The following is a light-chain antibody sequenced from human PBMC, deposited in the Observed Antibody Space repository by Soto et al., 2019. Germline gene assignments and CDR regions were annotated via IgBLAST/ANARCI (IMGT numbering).Light chain of an antibody. V-gene: IGLV2-14*01. CDR2: EVS. J-gene: IGLJ1*01. CDR1: SSDVGGYNS. CDR3: NSYRHSTTLV. Sequence: QSALTQPASVSGSPGQSITISCTGTSSDVGGYNSVSCFQQHPSKDPKLIIYEVSHRPSGVSIRFSGSKSGNTAPLTISGLQAEDEADYYCNSYRHSTTLVFGTGTKLTVL.